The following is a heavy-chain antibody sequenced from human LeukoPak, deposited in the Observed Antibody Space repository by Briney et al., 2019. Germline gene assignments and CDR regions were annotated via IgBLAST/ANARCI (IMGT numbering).Heavy chain of an antibody. CDR3: ARARGLAGYPPEEGWFDP. J-gene: IGHJ5*02. V-gene: IGHV3-48*04. D-gene: IGHD3-9*01. CDR1: GFTFSGHS. CDR2: ISSGSETK. Sequence: GGSLRLSCEASGFTFSGHSMNWVRQAPGKGLEWVSYISSGSETKYYADSVKGRFTISRDNAKNSLFLQMNSLRAEDTAVYYCARARGLAGYPPEEGWFDPWGQGTLVTVSS.